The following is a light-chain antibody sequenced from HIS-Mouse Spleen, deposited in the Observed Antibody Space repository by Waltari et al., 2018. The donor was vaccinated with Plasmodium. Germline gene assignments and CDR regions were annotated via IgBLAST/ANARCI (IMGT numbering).Light chain of an antibody. CDR3: QQYNNWPPLT. CDR2: GAS. J-gene: IGKJ4*01. CDR1: QSVRSN. V-gene: IGKV3-15*01. Sequence: EIVMTQSPATRSASPGERATISCRASQSVRSNLAWYQQKPGQAPRLLSYGASTRATGIPARFSGSGSGTEFTLTISSLQSEDFAVYYCQQYNNWPPLTFGGGTKVEIK.